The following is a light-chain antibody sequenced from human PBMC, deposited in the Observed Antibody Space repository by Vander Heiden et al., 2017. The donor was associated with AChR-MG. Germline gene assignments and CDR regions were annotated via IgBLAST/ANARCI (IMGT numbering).Light chain of an antibody. Sequence: QSALTPPASVTGSPTQSNNHSRTRHSSDDGGFDCVPWYQPHPRKVPKLKIYDVNVRASGVAYRFSCSKSGNAATLAISGRQAEDEGEYYCNSYKGGTTTVVFGGGTKLTVL. V-gene: IGLV2-14*01. CDR2: DVN. J-gene: IGLJ2*01. CDR3: NSYKGGTTTVV. CDR1: SSDDGGFDC.